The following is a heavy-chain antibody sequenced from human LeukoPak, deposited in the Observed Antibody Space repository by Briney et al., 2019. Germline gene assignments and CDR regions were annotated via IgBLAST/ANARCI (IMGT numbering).Heavy chain of an antibody. CDR1: GGSISTSSHY. V-gene: IGHV4-39*07. D-gene: IGHD3-22*01. Sequence: SETLSLTCTVSGGSISTSSHYWGWIRQPPGKGLEWIGSMYYSGSPYYNPSLKSRFSISVDTSANQFSLQLTSVTAADTAVYYCARGRDSRGYQFMGFDSWGQGTLVTVSS. J-gene: IGHJ4*02. CDR3: ARGRDSRGYQFMGFDS. CDR2: MYYSGSP.